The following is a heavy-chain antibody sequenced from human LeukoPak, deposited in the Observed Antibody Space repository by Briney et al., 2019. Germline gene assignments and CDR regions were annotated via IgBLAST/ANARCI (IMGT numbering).Heavy chain of an antibody. Sequence: PSETLSLTCAVYGGSFSGYYWSWIRQPPGKGLEWIGEINHSGSTNYNPSLKRRVTISVDTSKNQFSLKLSSVTAADTAVYYCARGLYSSSWYPDYWGQGTLVTVSS. J-gene: IGHJ4*02. V-gene: IGHV4-34*01. CDR2: INHSGST. CDR3: ARGLYSSSWYPDY. CDR1: GGSFSGYY. D-gene: IGHD6-13*01.